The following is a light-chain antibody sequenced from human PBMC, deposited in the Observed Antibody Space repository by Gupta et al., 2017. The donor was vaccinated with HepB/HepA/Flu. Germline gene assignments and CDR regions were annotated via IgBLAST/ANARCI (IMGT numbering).Light chain of an antibody. V-gene: IGLV3-25*03. CDR2: KDS. Sequence: YELTQPPSVSVSPGQTARITCSGDALPKQYAYWYQQKPGQAPVVLIFKDSERASGIPERFSGSSSGTTVALTINGVRAEDEADYYCQSADITNTYAVFGGGTKLTVL. J-gene: IGLJ3*02. CDR3: QSADITNTYAV. CDR1: ALPKQY.